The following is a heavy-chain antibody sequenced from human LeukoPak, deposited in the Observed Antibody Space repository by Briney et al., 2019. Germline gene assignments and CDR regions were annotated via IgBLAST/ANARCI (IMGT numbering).Heavy chain of an antibody. J-gene: IGHJ4*02. V-gene: IGHV3-21*01. CDR2: ISSSSSYI. Sequence: KSGGSLRLSCAASGFTFSSYSMNWVRQAPGKGLEWVSSISSSSSYIYYADSVKGRFTISRDNAKNSLYLQMNSLRAEDTAVYYCASDTPLYGDYYGADYWGQGTLVTVSS. CDR1: GFTFSSYS. CDR3: ASDTPLYGDYYGADY. D-gene: IGHD4-17*01.